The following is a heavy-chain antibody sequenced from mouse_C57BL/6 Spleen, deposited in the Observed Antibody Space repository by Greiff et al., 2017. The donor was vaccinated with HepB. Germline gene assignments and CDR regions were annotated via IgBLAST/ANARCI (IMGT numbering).Heavy chain of an antibody. CDR2: ISSGGDYI. CDR1: GFNFSSYA. Sequence: EVKLMESGEGLVKPGGSLKLSCAASGFNFSSYAMSWVRQTPEKRLEWVAYISSGGDYIYYADTVKGRFTISRDNARNTLYLQMSSLKSEDTAMYYCTRDLGGAMDYWGQGTSVTVSS. V-gene: IGHV5-9-1*02. J-gene: IGHJ4*01. CDR3: TRDLGGAMDY. D-gene: IGHD3-1*01.